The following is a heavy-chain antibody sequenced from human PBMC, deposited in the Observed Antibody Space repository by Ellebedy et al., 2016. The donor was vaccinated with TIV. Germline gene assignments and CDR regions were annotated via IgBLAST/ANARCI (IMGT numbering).Heavy chain of an antibody. CDR3: ARVTTVGLIPQGGGMDV. CDR2: INPNSGGT. D-gene: IGHD1-14*01. Sequence: ASVKVSCKASGYTFTGYYMHWVRQAPGQGLEWMGWINPNSGGTNYAQKFQGRVTMTRDTSISTAYMELSRLRPDDTAVYYCARVTTVGLIPQGGGMDVWGQGTTVIVSS. J-gene: IGHJ6*02. V-gene: IGHV1-2*02. CDR1: GYTFTGYY.